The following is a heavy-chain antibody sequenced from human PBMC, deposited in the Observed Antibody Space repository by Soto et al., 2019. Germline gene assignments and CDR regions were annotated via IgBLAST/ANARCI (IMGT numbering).Heavy chain of an antibody. Sequence: QVQLQESGPGLVKPSETLSLTCTVSGGSISSYYWSWIRQPPGKGLEWIGYIYYSGSTDYNPSLKSRVTISGNPSKNQFPLKLSSVTAADTAVYYCARAWGGHVEDYWGQGTLVTVSS. CDR3: ARAWGGHVEDY. CDR2: IYYSGST. CDR1: GGSISSYY. V-gene: IGHV4-59*01. D-gene: IGHD3-16*01. J-gene: IGHJ4*02.